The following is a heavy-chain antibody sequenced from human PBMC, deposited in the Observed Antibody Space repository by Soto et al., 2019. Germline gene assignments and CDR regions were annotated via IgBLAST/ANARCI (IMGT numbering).Heavy chain of an antibody. CDR1: GGSISSGGYS. CDR3: ARDGSCGYYLDAFDI. V-gene: IGHV4-30-2*01. D-gene: IGHD3-22*01. CDR2: IYHSGST. J-gene: IGHJ3*02. Sequence: QLQLQESGSGLVKPSQTLSLTCAVSGGSISSGGYSWSWIRQPPGKGLEWIGYIYHSGSTYYNPSLKSRGTISVDRSKNQFSLKLSFVTAADTAVYYCARDGSCGYYLDAFDIWGQGTMVTVSS.